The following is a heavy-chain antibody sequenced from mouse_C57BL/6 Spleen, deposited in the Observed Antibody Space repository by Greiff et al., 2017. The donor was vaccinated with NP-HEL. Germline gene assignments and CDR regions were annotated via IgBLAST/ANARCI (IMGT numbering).Heavy chain of an antibody. D-gene: IGHD1-1*01. CDR3: ARSRDYGSPYAMDY. V-gene: IGHV1-22*01. CDR2: INPNNGGT. J-gene: IGHJ4*01. Sequence: EVQLQQSGPELVKPGASVKMSCKASGYTFTDYNMHWVKQSHGKSLEWIGYINPNNGGTSYNQKFKGKATLTVNKSSSTAYMELRSLTSEDSAVYYCARSRDYGSPYAMDYWGQGTSVTVSS. CDR1: GYTFTDYN.